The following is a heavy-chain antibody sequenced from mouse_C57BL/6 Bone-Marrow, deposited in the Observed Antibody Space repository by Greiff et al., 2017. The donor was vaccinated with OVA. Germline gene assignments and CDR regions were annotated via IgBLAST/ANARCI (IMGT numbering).Heavy chain of an antibody. D-gene: IGHD2-4*01. Sequence: EVQLQESGGGLVQPGGSMKLSCVASGFTFSNYWMNWVRQSPEKGLEWVAQIRLKSDNYATHYAESVKGRFTISRDDSKSSVYLQMNNLRAEDTGIYYCRSDYPYYFDYWGQGTTLTVSS. CDR2: IRLKSDNYAT. CDR3: RSDYPYYFDY. CDR1: GFTFSNYW. V-gene: IGHV6-3*01. J-gene: IGHJ2*01.